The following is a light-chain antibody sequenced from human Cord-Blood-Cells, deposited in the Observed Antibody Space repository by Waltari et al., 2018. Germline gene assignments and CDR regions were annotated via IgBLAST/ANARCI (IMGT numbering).Light chain of an antibody. J-gene: IGLJ2*01. CDR1: SSNIGSNY. V-gene: IGLV1-47*01. CDR3: AAWEDSLSGPV. CDR2: RNN. Sequence: QSVLTQPPSASGTPGQRVTISCSGSSSNIGSNYVYWYQQLPGTAPKLLFYRNNPGPAGVPDRFSGSKSGTAASLAISGLRSEDESDYYCAAWEDSLSGPVFGGGTKLTVL.